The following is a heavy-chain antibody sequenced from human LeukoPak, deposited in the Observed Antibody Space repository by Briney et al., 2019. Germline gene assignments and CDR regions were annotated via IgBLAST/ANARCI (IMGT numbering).Heavy chain of an antibody. CDR1: GGSISGYF. V-gene: IGHV4-59*01. Sequence: PSETLSLTCNVSGGSISGYFWSWIRQPPGEGLQFIGYIYYTGTASYNPSLNSRVTMSVDTSKNQFSLKVSSVTAADTAVYYCAKFATVTVPNWIDFWGQGTLVTVSS. CDR2: IYYTGTA. CDR3: AKFATVTVPNWIDF. D-gene: IGHD4-17*01. J-gene: IGHJ5*01.